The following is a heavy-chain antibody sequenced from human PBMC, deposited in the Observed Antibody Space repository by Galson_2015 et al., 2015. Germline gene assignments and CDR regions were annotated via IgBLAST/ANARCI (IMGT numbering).Heavy chain of an antibody. CDR3: ARERISGYYNDY. V-gene: IGHV3-30*15. J-gene: IGHJ4*02. CDR2: VSSDGTDK. CDR1: GFTFTTHA. Sequence: SLRLSCAASGFTFTTHAMHWVRQAPGKGLEWVAVVSSDGTDKYYAGSVRDRFTISRDNSKNTLYLQMSSLRAEDTAVYYCARERISGYYNDYWGQGTLVTVSS. D-gene: IGHD3-22*01.